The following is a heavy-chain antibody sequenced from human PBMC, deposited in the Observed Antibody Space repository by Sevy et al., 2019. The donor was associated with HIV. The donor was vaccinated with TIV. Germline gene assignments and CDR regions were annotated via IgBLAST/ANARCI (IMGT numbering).Heavy chain of an antibody. CDR1: GFTVSDNY. CDR2: IDSDGSA. J-gene: IGHJ6*02. V-gene: IGHV3-66*01. CDR3: ERDRYDDESGYYDSYYGMDV. D-gene: IGHD3-3*01. Sequence: GGSLRLSCAASGFTVSDNYMAWVRLAPGKGLEWVSLIDSDGSAYYADSVKGRFTISRDNVKNTLYLQINALRAEETGLYFCERDRYDDESGYYDSYYGMDVWGQGTTVTVSS.